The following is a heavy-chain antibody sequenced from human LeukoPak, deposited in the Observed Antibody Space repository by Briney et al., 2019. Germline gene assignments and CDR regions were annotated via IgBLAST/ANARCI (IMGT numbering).Heavy chain of an antibody. CDR2: ISWNSGSI. CDR3: AKGYCSSTSCYAGSLDY. Sequence: GGSLRLSCAASGFTFDDYAMHWVRQAPGKGLEWVSGISWNSGSIGYADSVKGRFTISRDNAKNPLYLQMNSLRAEDMALYYCAKGYCSSTSCYAGSLDYWGQGTLVTVSS. V-gene: IGHV3-9*03. D-gene: IGHD2-2*01. J-gene: IGHJ4*02. CDR1: GFTFDDYA.